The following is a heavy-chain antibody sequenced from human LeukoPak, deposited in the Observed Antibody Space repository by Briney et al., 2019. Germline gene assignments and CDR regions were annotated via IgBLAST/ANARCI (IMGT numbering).Heavy chain of an antibody. V-gene: IGHV3-48*02. CDR3: ARDQFYAFDI. J-gene: IGHJ3*02. CDR1: GFTFSSYY. Sequence: GGSLRLSCAGSGFTFSSYYMIWVRQAPGKGLEWVSYISRSSSTIYYADSVKGQFTISRDNAKNSLYLQMNSLRDEDTAVYYCARDQFYAFDIWGQGTMVTVSS. CDR2: ISRSSSTI.